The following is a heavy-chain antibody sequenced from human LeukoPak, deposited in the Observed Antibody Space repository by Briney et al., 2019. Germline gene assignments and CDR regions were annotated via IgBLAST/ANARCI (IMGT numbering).Heavy chain of an antibody. V-gene: IGHV3-30*18. J-gene: IGHJ3*02. CDR2: ISYDGSNK. CDR1: GFTFSSYG. CDR3: AKDRPRHCSGGSCFHSGDAFDI. D-gene: IGHD2-15*01. Sequence: GGSLRLSCAASGFTFSSYGMHWVRQAPGKGLEWVAVISYDGSNKYYADSVKGRFTISRDNSKNTLYLQMNSLRAEDTAVYYCAKDRPRHCSGGSCFHSGDAFDIWGQGTMVTVSS.